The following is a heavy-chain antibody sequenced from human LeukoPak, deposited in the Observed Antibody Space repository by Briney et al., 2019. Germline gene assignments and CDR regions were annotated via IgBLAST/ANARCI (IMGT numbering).Heavy chain of an antibody. V-gene: IGHV1-8*03. CDR3: ARGRSLLWFGEFGGY. CDR2: MNPNSGNT. D-gene: IGHD3-10*01. CDR1: GYTFTSYD. Sequence: ASVKVSCKASGYTFTSYDINWVRQATGQGLEWMGWMNPNSGNTGYAQKFQDRVTITRNTSISTAYMELSSLRSEDTAVYYCARGRSLLWFGEFGGYWGQGTLVTVSS. J-gene: IGHJ4*02.